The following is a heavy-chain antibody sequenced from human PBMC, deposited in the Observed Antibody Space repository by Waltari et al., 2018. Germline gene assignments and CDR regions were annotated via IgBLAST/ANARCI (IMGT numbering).Heavy chain of an antibody. CDR3: ATGVNCGGDCYYHYYYGMDV. CDR1: GGTFSSYA. Sequence: QVQLVQSGAEVKKPGSSVKVSCKASGGTFSSYAISWVRQAPGQGLEWMGGIIPIFGTANYAQKFQGRVTITTDESTSTAYMELSSLRSEDTAVYYCATGVNCGGDCYYHYYYGMDVWGQGTTVTVSS. D-gene: IGHD2-21*01. CDR2: IIPIFGTA. V-gene: IGHV1-69*05. J-gene: IGHJ6*02.